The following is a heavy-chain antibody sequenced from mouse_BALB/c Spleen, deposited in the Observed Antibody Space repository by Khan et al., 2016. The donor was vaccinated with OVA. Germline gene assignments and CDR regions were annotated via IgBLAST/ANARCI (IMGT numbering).Heavy chain of an antibody. CDR3: ARRSLRWDFDY. CDR2: INPSTGYT. CDR1: GYTFINYW. D-gene: IGHD1-1*02. V-gene: IGHV1-7*01. J-gene: IGHJ2*01. Sequence: QVQLKQSGAELAKPGASVKMSCKASGYTFINYWILWVKQRPGQGLEWIGYINPSTGYTEYNQNFKDKATLTADKSSSTAYMQLSSLTSEDSAVYDGARRSLRWDFDYWGQGTTLTVSS.